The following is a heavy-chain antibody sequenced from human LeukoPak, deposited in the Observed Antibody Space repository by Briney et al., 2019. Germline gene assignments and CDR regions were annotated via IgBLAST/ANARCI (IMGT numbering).Heavy chain of an antibody. CDR1: GFTFSSYT. CDR3: ARDRSFGD. V-gene: IGHV3-21*04. CDR2: IRSSSTYI. D-gene: IGHD3-10*01. Sequence: PGGSLRLSCAASGFTFSSYTMTWARQAPRKGLEWVSSIRSSSTYIYYADSVKGRFTISRDNSKNTLYLQMNSLRAEDTAVYYCARDRSFGDWGQGTLVTVSS. J-gene: IGHJ4*02.